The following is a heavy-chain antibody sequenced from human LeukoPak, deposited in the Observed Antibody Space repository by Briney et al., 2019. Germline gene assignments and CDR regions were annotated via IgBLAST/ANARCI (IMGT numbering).Heavy chain of an antibody. D-gene: IGHD2-15*01. V-gene: IGHV4-59*01. Sequence: SETLSLTCTVSGDSISDYYWSWIRQPPGKGLEWIGYIYYSGSTNYNPSLKSRVTISVDTSKNQFSLKLSSVTAADTAVYYCARGGYCSGGSCETWFDPWGQGTLVTVSS. J-gene: IGHJ5*02. CDR1: GDSISDYY. CDR3: ARGGYCSGGSCETWFDP. CDR2: IYYSGST.